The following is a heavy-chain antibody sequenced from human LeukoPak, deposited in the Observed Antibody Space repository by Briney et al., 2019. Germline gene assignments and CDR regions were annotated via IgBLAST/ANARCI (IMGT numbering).Heavy chain of an antibody. CDR2: ISGSGGST. D-gene: IGHD3-22*01. V-gene: IGHV3-23*01. J-gene: IGHJ4*02. CDR1: GFTFSSYA. CDR3: AKALGHYDSSGNPPDY. Sequence: GGSLRLSCAASGFTFSSYAMSWVRQAPGKGLEWVSAISGSGGSTYYADSVKGRFTISRDNSKNTLYLQMNSLGAEDTAVYYCAKALGHYDSSGNPPDYWGQGTLVTVSS.